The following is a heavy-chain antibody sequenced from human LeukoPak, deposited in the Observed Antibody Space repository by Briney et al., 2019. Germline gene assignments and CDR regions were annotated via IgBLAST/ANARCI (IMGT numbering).Heavy chain of an antibody. V-gene: IGHV5-51*01. Sequence: GESLQISCKGSGYSFTSYWIGWVRQLPGKGLEWMGIIYPGDSDTRYSPSFQGQVTISADKSISTAYLQWSSLKASDTAMYYCARNPDSSDLDYWGQGTPVTVSS. CDR1: GYSFTSYW. D-gene: IGHD6-25*01. CDR3: ARNPDSSDLDY. CDR2: IYPGDSDT. J-gene: IGHJ4*02.